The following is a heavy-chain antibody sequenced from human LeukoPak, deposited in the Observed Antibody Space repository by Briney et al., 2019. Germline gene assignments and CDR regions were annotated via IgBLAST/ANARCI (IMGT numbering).Heavy chain of an antibody. V-gene: IGHV3-33*01. D-gene: IGHD4-23*01. J-gene: IGHJ4*02. CDR1: GFTFSSYG. CDR2: IWYDGSNK. Sequence: PGGSLRLSCAASGFTFSSYGMHWVRQAPGKGLEWVAVIWYDGSNKYYADSVKGRFTISRDNSKNTLYLQMNSLRAEDTAVYYCARKRYGGNSGGDYWGQGTLVTVSS. CDR3: ARKRYGGNSGGDY.